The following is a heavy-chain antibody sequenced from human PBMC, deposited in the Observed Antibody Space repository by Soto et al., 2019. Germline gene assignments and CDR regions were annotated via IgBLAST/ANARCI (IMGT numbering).Heavy chain of an antibody. Sequence: QVQLVQSGAEVKKPGASVRVSCKASGYTFTNYDINWVRQATGQGLEWMGWMNPSNGNTGYAQKFQGRVTMTRDTSISTAYMERSSLTSADTAVYYCARFVRHQLPTIDYWGQGALVTVSS. CDR2: MNPSNGNT. CDR1: GYTFTNYD. J-gene: IGHJ4*02. V-gene: IGHV1-8*01. D-gene: IGHD1-26*01. CDR3: ARFVRHQLPTIDY.